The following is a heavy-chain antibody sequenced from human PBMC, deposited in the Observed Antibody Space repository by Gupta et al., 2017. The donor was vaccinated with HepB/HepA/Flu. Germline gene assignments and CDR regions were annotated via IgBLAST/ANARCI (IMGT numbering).Heavy chain of an antibody. V-gene: IGHV3-9*01. J-gene: IGHJ6*02. CDR2: ISWESGSV. D-gene: IGHD2-15*01. CDR1: GFIFDDYV. Sequence: EGQLVESGGDLVQPGRSLRLSCVGSGFIFDDYVLHWVRQVPGKGLEWVSGISWESGSVGYADSVKGRFTISRDNARRSVYLQMNSLRSEDTALYYCARDISHGGGSLGFDYYGLGIWGQGTAVTVSS. CDR3: ARDISHGGGSLGFDYYGLGI.